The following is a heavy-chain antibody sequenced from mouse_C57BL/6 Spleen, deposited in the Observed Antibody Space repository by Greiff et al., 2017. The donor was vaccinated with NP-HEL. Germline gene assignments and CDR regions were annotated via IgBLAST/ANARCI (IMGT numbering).Heavy chain of an antibody. D-gene: IGHD1-1*01. CDR2: SYPGDGDT. V-gene: IGHV1-82*01. Sequence: VQLQQSGPELVKPGASVKISCKASGYAFSSSWMNWVKQRPGKGLEWIGRSYPGDGDTNYNGKFKGKATLTADKSSSTAYMQLSSLTSEDSAVYFCARETTVVAYYFDYWGQGTTLTVSS. CDR1: GYAFSSSW. J-gene: IGHJ2*01. CDR3: ARETTVVAYYFDY.